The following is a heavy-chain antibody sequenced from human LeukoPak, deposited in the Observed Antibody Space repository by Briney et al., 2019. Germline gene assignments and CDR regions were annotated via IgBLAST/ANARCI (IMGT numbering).Heavy chain of an antibody. J-gene: IGHJ4*02. Sequence: PGGSLRLSCAASGFTFSSHWMHWARQGPGKGLVWVSRINGDETSTAYADSVKGRFTISRDNAKNTLYLQMNSLRAEDTAVYYCAKVGSYCSSTSCLNFDYWGQGTLVTVSS. CDR1: GFTFSSHW. V-gene: IGHV3-74*01. CDR2: INGDETST. CDR3: AKVGSYCSSTSCLNFDY. D-gene: IGHD2-2*01.